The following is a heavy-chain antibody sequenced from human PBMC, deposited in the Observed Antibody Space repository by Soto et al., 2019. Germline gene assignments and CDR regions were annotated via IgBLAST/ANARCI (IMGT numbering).Heavy chain of an antibody. CDR3: ARKAYYDILTGYFDY. Sequence: QVQLVQSGAEVKKPGSSVKVSCKASGGTFSSYDISWVRQAPGQGLEWMGGIIPIFGTANYAQKFKGRVTITAEESTSTAYMELSSLRSEDTAVYYCARKAYYDILTGYFDYCGQGTLVTVSS. CDR2: IIPIFGTA. J-gene: IGHJ4*02. CDR1: GGTFSSYD. D-gene: IGHD3-9*01. V-gene: IGHV1-69*01.